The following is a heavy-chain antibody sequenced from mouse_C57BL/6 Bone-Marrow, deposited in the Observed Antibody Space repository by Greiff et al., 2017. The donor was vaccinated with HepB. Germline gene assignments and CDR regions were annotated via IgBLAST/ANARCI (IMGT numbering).Heavy chain of an antibody. CDR2: ISSGGDYI. Sequence: EVHLVESGEGLVKPGGSLKLSCAASGFTFSSYAMSWVHQTPEKRLEWVAYISSGGDYIYYADTVKGRFTISRDNARNTLYLQMSSLKSEDTAMYYCTRARYYYGSSPFAYWGQGTLVTVSA. D-gene: IGHD1-1*01. CDR3: TRARYYYGSSPFAY. V-gene: IGHV5-9-1*02. CDR1: GFTFSSYA. J-gene: IGHJ3*01.